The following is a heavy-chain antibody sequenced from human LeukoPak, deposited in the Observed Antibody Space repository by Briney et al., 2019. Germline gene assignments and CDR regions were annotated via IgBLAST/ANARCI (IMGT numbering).Heavy chain of an antibody. J-gene: IGHJ4*02. Sequence: GGSLRLSCAASGFTVSSNYMSWVRQAPGKGLEWVSVIYSGGSTYYADSVKGRFTISRDNSKNTLYLQMNSLRAEGTAVYYCGTYYDILTGEDYWGQGTLVTVSS. CDR1: GFTVSSNY. D-gene: IGHD3-9*01. V-gene: IGHV3-66*01. CDR2: IYSGGST. CDR3: GTYYDILTGEDY.